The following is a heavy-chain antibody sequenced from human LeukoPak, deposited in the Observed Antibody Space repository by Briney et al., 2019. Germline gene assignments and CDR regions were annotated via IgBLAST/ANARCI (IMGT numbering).Heavy chain of an antibody. CDR1: GFTFGSYA. CDR3: ARTIAQYSNSWLYFYYGLGV. CDR2: ITGGSEDT. J-gene: IGHJ6*01. V-gene: IGHV3-23*01. Sequence: QAGGSLRLSCTASGFTFGSYAMRWVRRAPGKGLGWVSSITGGSEDTYYADSVKGRFTISRDNSKSTLYLQMNSLRAEDTAVYYCARTIAQYSNSWLYFYYGLGVWGRGTTVTASS. D-gene: IGHD6-13*01.